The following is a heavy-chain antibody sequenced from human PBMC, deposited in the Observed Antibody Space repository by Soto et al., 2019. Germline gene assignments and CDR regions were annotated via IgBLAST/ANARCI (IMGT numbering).Heavy chain of an antibody. CDR1: GFTFSDYA. Sequence: VQLVESGGGVVQPGRSLRLSCAASGFTFSDYAMHWVRQAPGKGLEWVAVVSHDGRKTHYADSVKGRFTISRDSSKYTVSLEMTSLRAEDTAVYYCAKGGRQWLVTSDFNYWGQGALVTVSS. CDR3: AKGGRQWLVTSDFNY. D-gene: IGHD6-19*01. CDR2: VSHDGRKT. V-gene: IGHV3-30*18. J-gene: IGHJ4*02.